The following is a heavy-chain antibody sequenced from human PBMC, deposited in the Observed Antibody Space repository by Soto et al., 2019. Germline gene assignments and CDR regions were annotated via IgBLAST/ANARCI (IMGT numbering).Heavy chain of an antibody. D-gene: IGHD6-13*01. Sequence: QVQLQQWGAGLLKPSETLSLTCAVYGGSFSGYYWSWIRQPPGKGLEWIGEINRSGSTNYNPSLKSRVTISVDTSKNQFSLKLSSVTAADTAVYYCARGLWGSRFDYWGQGTLVTVSS. CDR3: ARGLWGSRFDY. V-gene: IGHV4-34*01. CDR1: GGSFSGYY. CDR2: INRSGST. J-gene: IGHJ4*02.